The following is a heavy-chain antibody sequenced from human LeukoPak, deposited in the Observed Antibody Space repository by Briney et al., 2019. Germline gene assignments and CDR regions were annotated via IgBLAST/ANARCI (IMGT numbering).Heavy chain of an antibody. D-gene: IGHD2-2*01. V-gene: IGHV4-4*07. Sequence: SETLSLTCTVSGGSISGSFWSWIRQPAGKGLEWIGRIYASGRTNYNPSLKSRITMSVDTSENQFSLKLTSVTAADTAVYFCAKAPSGCGCTLPFYEWGQGTLVTVSS. CDR3: AKAPSGCGCTLPFYE. J-gene: IGHJ4*02. CDR1: GGSISGSF. CDR2: IYASGRT.